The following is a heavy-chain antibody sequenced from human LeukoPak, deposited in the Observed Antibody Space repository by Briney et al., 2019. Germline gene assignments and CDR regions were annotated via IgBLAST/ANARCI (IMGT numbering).Heavy chain of an antibody. J-gene: IGHJ4*02. CDR3: ARGGYSGTYYFDY. CDR2: VWYDGSNI. Sequence: GRSLRLSCAASGFPFSTYGMHWVRQAPGKGLEWVAVVWYDGSNIHYVDSVKGRFTISRDNSKSTLYLQMNSLTAEDTAVYYCARGGYSGTYYFDYWGRGTLVTVSS. D-gene: IGHD1-26*01. V-gene: IGHV3-33*08. CDR1: GFPFSTYG.